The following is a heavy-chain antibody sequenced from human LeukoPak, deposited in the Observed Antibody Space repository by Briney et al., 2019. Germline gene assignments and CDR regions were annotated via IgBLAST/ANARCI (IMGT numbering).Heavy chain of an antibody. J-gene: IGHJ4*02. Sequence: GGSLRLSCAASGFTFSSYGMHWVRQAPGKGLEWVSAISGSGGSTYYADSVKGRFTISRDNSKNTLYLQMNSLRAEDTAVYYCAKTIAAALYYFDYWGQGTLVTVSS. D-gene: IGHD6-13*01. CDR1: GFTFSSYG. CDR2: ISGSGGST. CDR3: AKTIAAALYYFDY. V-gene: IGHV3-23*01.